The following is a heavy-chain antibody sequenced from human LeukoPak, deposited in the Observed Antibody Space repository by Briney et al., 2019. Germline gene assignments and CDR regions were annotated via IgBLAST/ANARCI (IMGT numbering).Heavy chain of an antibody. CDR3: ARAYSGYDWAYYYYYMDV. CDR2: ISSSGSTI. D-gene: IGHD5-12*01. Sequence: NPGGSLRLSCAASGFTFSDYYMSWIRQAPGKGLEWVSYISSSGSTIYYADSVKGRFTISRDNAKNSLYLQMNSLRAEDTAVYYCARAYSGYDWAYYYYYMDVWGKGTTVTISS. J-gene: IGHJ6*03. V-gene: IGHV3-11*01. CDR1: GFTFSDYY.